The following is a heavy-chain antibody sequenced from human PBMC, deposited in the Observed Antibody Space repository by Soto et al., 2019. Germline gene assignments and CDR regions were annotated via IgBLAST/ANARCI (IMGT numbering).Heavy chain of an antibody. CDR3: AKADCSSTSCYGLLGANDAFDI. D-gene: IGHD2-2*01. CDR2: ISWNSGSI. J-gene: IGHJ3*02. Sequence: EVQLVESGGGLVQPGRSLRLSCAASGFTFDDYAMHWVRQAPGKGLEWVSGISWNSGSIGYADSVKGRFTISRDNAKNSLYLQMNSLRAEDTALYYCAKADCSSTSCYGLLGANDAFDIWGQGTMVTVSS. CDR1: GFTFDDYA. V-gene: IGHV3-9*01.